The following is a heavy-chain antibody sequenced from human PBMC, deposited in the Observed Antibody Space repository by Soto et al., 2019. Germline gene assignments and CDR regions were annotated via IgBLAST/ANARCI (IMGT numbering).Heavy chain of an antibody. CDR1: GFTFSSHW. CDR3: TRGKYSGSYYFDY. Sequence: GGSLRLSCAASGFTFSSHWMHWVRQAPGKGLEWVSRIDVTDRSTSYADSVKGRFTVSRDNANNTLYLQMNSLRAEDTAVYYCTRGKYSGSYYFDYWGQGTLVTVSS. CDR2: IDVTDRST. V-gene: IGHV3-74*01. J-gene: IGHJ4*02. D-gene: IGHD1-26*01.